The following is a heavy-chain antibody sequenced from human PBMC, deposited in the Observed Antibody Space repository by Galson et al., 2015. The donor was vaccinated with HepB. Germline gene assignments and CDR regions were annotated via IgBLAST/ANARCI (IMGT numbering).Heavy chain of an antibody. V-gene: IGHV3-21*01. CDR1: GFTFIGYT. Sequence: SLRLSCAAPGFTFIGYTINWVRQAPGKGLEWVSSISSSGNYKHYAGSVRGRFTISRDNSKKSLYLEMNSLRVEDTAVYYCARGLCSYSCYGIAFWGQGILVAVSS. J-gene: IGHJ4*02. D-gene: IGHD2-2*01. CDR3: ARGLCSYSCYGIAF. CDR2: ISSSGNYK.